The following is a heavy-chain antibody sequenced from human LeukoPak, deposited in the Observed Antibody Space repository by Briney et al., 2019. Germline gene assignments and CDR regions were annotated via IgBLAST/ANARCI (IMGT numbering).Heavy chain of an antibody. CDR1: GFTFSSYG. CDR3: AKYPDTGIAVAVPDY. Sequence: PGGSLRLSCAESGFTFSSYGMHWVRQAPGKGLEWVAVIWYDGSNKYYADSVKGRFTISRDNSKNTLYLQMNSLRAEDTAVYYCAKYPDTGIAVAVPDYWGQGTLVTVSS. D-gene: IGHD6-19*01. CDR2: IWYDGSNK. V-gene: IGHV3-33*06. J-gene: IGHJ4*02.